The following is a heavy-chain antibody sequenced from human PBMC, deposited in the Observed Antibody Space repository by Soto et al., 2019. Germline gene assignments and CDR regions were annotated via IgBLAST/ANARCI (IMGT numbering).Heavy chain of an antibody. V-gene: IGHV3-11*01. CDR1: GFTFSDYY. Sequence: QVQLVESGGGLVKPGGSLRLSCAASGFTFSDYYVSWIRQAPGRGLEWLSYINRNGKNRDYADSVRGRFTISRDNAKTSLYLEMNGLSVEDTAVYYCARRRRTDMDDIVLMHDFDFWGQGTLVTVSS. CDR2: INRNGKNR. CDR3: ARRRRTDMDDIVLMHDFDF. J-gene: IGHJ4*02. D-gene: IGHD2-8*01.